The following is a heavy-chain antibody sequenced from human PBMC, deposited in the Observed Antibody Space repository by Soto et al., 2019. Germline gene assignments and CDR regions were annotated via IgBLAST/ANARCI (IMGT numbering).Heavy chain of an antibody. CDR2: INPLPTSGST. CDR3: ARDLAAAAY. J-gene: IGHJ4*02. D-gene: IGHD6-13*01. Sequence: QVQLVQSGAEVKKPGASVKVSCKASGYIFTNYYIHWVRQAPGQGLEWMAIINPLPTSGSTNYAQKFQGRVTVTRDTSTSTVYLELSSLRSDCTAVYYCARDLAAAAYWGQGTLVTVSS. V-gene: IGHV1-46*01. CDR1: GYIFTNYY.